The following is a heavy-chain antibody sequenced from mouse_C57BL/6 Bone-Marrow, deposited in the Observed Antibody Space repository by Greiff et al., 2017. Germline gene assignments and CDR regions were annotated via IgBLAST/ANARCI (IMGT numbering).Heavy chain of an antibody. CDR3: ARSGPLGRSFDY. D-gene: IGHD4-1*01. CDR2: IYPTSGRT. CDR1: GYTFPSYW. J-gene: IGHJ2*01. V-gene: IGHV1-55*01. Sequence: VQLQQPGAELVKPGASVKMSCKASGYTFPSYWITWVKQRPGQGLEWIGDIYPTSGRTNYNEKFKSTAILTVYTSSNTAYMQLSSLTSEDSAVFYCARSGPLGRSFDYWGQGTTLTVSS.